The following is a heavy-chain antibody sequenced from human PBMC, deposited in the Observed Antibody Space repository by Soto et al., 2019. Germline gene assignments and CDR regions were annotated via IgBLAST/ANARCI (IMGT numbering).Heavy chain of an antibody. CDR3: AKYEQTVALDFDY. V-gene: IGHV3-48*01. D-gene: IGHD6-19*01. J-gene: IGHJ4*02. CDR1: GFTFSSYS. CDR2: ISSSSSTI. Sequence: PGGSLRLSCAASGFTFSSYSMNWVRQAPGKGLEWVSYISSSSSTIYYADSVKGRFTISRDNSKNTLYLQMNSLRAEDTAVYYCAKYEQTVALDFDYWGQGTLVTVSS.